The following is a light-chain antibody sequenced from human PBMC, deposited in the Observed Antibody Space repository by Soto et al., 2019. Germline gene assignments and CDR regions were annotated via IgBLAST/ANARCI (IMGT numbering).Light chain of an antibody. CDR1: SGHSTYA. V-gene: IGLV4-69*01. Sequence: QAVLTQSPSASASLGASVKLTCTLASGHSTYAIAWHQQQPEKGPRFLMKLNNDGSHIKGDGIPGRFSGSSSGAERYLTISSLQSEDEADYYCQTWGTGIHVFGAGTKVTVL. CDR3: QTWGTGIHV. CDR2: LNNDGSH. J-gene: IGLJ1*01.